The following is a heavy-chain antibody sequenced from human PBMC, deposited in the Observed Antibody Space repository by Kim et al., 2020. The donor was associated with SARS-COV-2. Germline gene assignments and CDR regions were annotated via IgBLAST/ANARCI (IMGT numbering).Heavy chain of an antibody. CDR3: ASAYSSSWYYFDY. Sequence: YSPSFQGQVTISADKSISTAYLQWSSLKASDTAMYYCASAYSSSWYYFDYWGQGTLVTVSS. D-gene: IGHD6-13*01. J-gene: IGHJ4*02. V-gene: IGHV5-51*01.